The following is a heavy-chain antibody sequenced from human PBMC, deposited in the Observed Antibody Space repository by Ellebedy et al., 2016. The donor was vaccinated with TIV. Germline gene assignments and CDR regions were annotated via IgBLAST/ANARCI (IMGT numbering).Heavy chain of an antibody. CDR2: INPNSGGT. CDR1: GYTFTGYY. CDR3: ARDHRRAYYYDSSGYYSY. D-gene: IGHD3-22*01. J-gene: IGHJ4*02. Sequence: ASVKVSCKASGYTFTGYYMHWVRQAPGQGLEWMGWINPNSGGTNYAQKFQGRVTMTRDTSISTAYMELSRLRSDDTAVYYCARDHRRAYYYDSSGYYSYWGQGTLVTVSS. V-gene: IGHV1-2*02.